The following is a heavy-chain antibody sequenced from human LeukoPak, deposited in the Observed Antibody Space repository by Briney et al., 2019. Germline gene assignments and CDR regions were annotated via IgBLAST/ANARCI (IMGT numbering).Heavy chain of an antibody. J-gene: IGHJ6*02. CDR1: GYTFTGYY. CDR3: ARGDYYYYGMDV. D-gene: IGHD3-10*01. V-gene: IGHV1-2*04. CDR2: INPNSGGT. Sequence: ASVKVSCKASGYTFTGYYMHWVRQAPGQGLEWMGWINPNSGGTNYAQKFQGWVTMTRDTSISTAYMELSRLRSDDTAVYYCARGDYYYYGMDVWGQGTTVTVSS.